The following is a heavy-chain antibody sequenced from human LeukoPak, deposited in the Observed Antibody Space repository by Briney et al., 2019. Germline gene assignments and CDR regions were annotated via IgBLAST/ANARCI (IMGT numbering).Heavy chain of an antibody. J-gene: IGHJ6*03. CDR1: GGSISSYY. V-gene: IGHV4-59*01. CDR3: AREPPDAHYYYYMDV. D-gene: IGHD1-14*01. Sequence: SETLSLTCTVSGGSISSYYWSWIRQPPGEGLEWIGYIYYKGSTNYNPSLKSRVTISVDTSKNQFSLKLTSVTAADTAVYYCAREPPDAHYYYYMDVWGKGTTVTVSS. CDR2: IYYKGST.